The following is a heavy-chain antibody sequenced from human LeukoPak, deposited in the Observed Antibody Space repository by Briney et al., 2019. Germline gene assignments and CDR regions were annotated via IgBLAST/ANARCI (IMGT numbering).Heavy chain of an antibody. CDR3: ARHGKVTVTFDY. Sequence: SETLSLTCTVSGGSISSSGYFWGWIRQTLAPGKGLEWIGNICYSGNTYYNPSLKSRVTMSVDTSKNQLSLKLMSVTAADTAVYYCARHGKVTVTFDYWGQGTLVTVSS. CDR1: GGSISSSGYF. V-gene: IGHV4-39*01. D-gene: IGHD4-17*01. J-gene: IGHJ4*02. CDR2: ICYSGNT.